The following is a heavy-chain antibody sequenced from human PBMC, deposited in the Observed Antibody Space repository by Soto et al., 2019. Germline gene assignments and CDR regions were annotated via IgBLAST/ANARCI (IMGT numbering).Heavy chain of an antibody. CDR1: GDSVSSNSAG. CDR3: ARGSWDDVSGHDYMDV. V-gene: IGHV6-1*01. J-gene: IGHJ6*03. D-gene: IGHD1-1*01. CDR2: TYYKSKWYY. Sequence: SQTLSLTCDISGDSVSSNSAGWNWIRQTPSRGLEWLGRTYYKSKWYYTYAASVKSRITVSPDTSKNQFSLQLTSVTPEDTAVYYCARGSWDDVSGHDYMDVWDKGTTVTSP.